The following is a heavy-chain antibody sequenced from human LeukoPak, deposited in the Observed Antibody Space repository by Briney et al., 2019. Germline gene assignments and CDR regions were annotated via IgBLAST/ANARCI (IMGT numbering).Heavy chain of an antibody. Sequence: SETLSLTCTVSGGSISSGTYYWGWIRQPPGKGLEWIGEIYHSGSTNYNPSLKSRVTISVDKSKNQFSLKLSSVTAADTAVYYCARGGDLHDILTGWGQGTLVTVSS. J-gene: IGHJ4*02. CDR1: GGSISSGTYY. CDR3: ARGGDLHDILTG. CDR2: IYHSGST. D-gene: IGHD3-9*01. V-gene: IGHV4-39*07.